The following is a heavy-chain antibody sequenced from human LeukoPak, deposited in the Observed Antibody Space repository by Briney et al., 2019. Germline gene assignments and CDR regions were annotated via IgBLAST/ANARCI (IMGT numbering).Heavy chain of an antibody. CDR2: IIPIFGTA. Sequence: SVKVSCKASGGTFSSYAISWVRQAPGQGLEWMGGIIPIFGTANYAQKFQGRVTITTDESTSTAYTELSSLRSEDTAVYYCARESVSSGYLNYWGQGTLVTVSS. J-gene: IGHJ4*02. CDR3: ARESVSSGYLNY. CDR1: GGTFSSYA. V-gene: IGHV1-69*05. D-gene: IGHD3-22*01.